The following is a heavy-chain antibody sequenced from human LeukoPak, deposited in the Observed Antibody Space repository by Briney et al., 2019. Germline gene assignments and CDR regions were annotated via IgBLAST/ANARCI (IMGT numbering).Heavy chain of an antibody. J-gene: IGHJ6*01. CDR1: GFTFSDYY. V-gene: IGHV3-11*01. CDR2: ISSSGSTI. D-gene: IGHD3-10*01. Sequence: GGSLRLSCAASGFTFSDYYMSWIRQAPGKGLEWVSYISSSGSTIYYADSVKGRFTTSRDNAKNLLYLQMNSLRAEDTALYYCARRAPNFFGSGKGMDVWGQGITVTVSS. CDR3: ARRAPNFFGSGKGMDV.